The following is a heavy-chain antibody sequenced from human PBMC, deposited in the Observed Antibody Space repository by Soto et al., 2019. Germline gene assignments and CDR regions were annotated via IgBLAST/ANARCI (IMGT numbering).Heavy chain of an antibody. CDR2: ISGSDGRT. J-gene: IGHJ4*02. Sequence: EVQLLESGGGLVQPGGSLRLSCAASGFTFSSYAMNWVRQAPGKGLEWVSSISGSDGRTFYADSVKGRFTISRDNSKDTLYLQMNSLRAEDTAEYYCAKKSSSGWYDDSWGQGTLVTVSS. CDR3: AKKSSSGWYDDS. V-gene: IGHV3-23*01. D-gene: IGHD6-19*01. CDR1: GFTFSSYA.